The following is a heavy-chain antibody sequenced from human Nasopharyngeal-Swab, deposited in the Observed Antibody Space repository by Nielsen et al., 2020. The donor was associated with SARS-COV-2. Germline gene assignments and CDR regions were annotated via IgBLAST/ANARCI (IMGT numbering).Heavy chain of an antibody. CDR2: IKQDGSEK. D-gene: IGHD5-24*01. V-gene: IGHV3-7*01. CDR3: ARDLEMAGGLDY. J-gene: IGHJ4*02. Sequence: GESLKISCAASGFTFSSYWMSWVRQAPGKGLEWVANIKQDGSEKYYVDSVKGRFTISRDNSKNTLYLQMNSLRAEDTAVYYCARDLEMAGGLDYWGQGTLVTVSS. CDR1: GFTFSSYW.